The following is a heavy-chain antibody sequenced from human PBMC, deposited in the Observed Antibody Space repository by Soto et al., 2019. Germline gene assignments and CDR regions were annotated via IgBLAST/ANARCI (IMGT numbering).Heavy chain of an antibody. J-gene: IGHJ3*02. CDR1: GGTFSSYA. CDR2: IIPIFGTA. D-gene: IGHD3-9*01. V-gene: IGHV1-69*13. CDR3: ARDHRILRYFDWPNLDAFDI. Sequence: SVKVSCKASGGTFSSYAMSWVRQAPGQGLEWMGGIIPIFGTANYAQKFQGRVTITADESTSTAYMELSSLRSEDTAVYYCARDHRILRYFDWPNLDAFDIWGQGTMVTVSS.